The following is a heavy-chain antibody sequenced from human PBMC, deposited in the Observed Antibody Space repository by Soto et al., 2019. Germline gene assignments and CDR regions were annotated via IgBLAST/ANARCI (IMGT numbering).Heavy chain of an antibody. D-gene: IGHD3-22*01. Sequence: QVQLVQSGAEVKKPGSSVKVSCNASGGTFSNYAINWVRQAPGQGLEWMGGIIPILGTANYAQKFQGRVTITADKSTSTAYMELSSLRSEDTAVFYCASVYYYDTSAYSYPYFDDWGQGTLVTVSS. CDR1: GGTFSNYA. V-gene: IGHV1-69*06. CDR3: ASVYYYDTSAYSYPYFDD. CDR2: IIPILGTA. J-gene: IGHJ4*02.